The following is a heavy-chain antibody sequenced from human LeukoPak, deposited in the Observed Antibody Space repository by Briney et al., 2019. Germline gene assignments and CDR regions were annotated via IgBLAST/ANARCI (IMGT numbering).Heavy chain of an antibody. J-gene: IGHJ5*02. V-gene: IGHV4-39*01. Sequence: SETLSPTCTVSGGSISSSSYYWGWTRQPPGKGLEWIGSIYYSGSTYYNPSLKSRVAISVDTSKNQFSLKLSSVTAADTAVYYCARLEEGYDFWSGYYIPNWFDPWGQGTLVTVSS. CDR1: GGSISSSSYY. CDR2: IYYSGST. CDR3: ARLEEGYDFWSGYYIPNWFDP. D-gene: IGHD3-3*01.